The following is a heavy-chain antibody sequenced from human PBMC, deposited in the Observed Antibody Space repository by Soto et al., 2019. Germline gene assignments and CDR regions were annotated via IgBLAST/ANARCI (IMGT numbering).Heavy chain of an antibody. Sequence: PSQTLSLTCAISGDSVSSNSAGWNWIRQSPSRGLEWLGMTYYRSRWYNDYGASVKSRVSINPDASKNQFSLQLNSVTPEDTAVYYCARDTTDWYFDYWGQGTQVTVSS. CDR3: ARDTTDWYFDY. CDR2: TYYRSRWYN. V-gene: IGHV6-1*01. D-gene: IGHD3-9*01. J-gene: IGHJ4*02. CDR1: GDSVSSNSAG.